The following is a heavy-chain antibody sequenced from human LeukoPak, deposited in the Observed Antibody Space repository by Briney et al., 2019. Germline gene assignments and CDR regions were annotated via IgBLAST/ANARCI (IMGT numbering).Heavy chain of an antibody. Sequence: SETLSLTCTLSGYSISRGYDWGWIRQPPGKGLEWFGRIYHSGSTYYNPSLKRRVTISVDTSKNQLSLKLSSVTAADTAVYYCARAGIMITFGGVIVPSGFDPWGQGTLVTVSS. J-gene: IGHJ5*02. CDR3: ARAGIMITFGGVIVPSGFDP. V-gene: IGHV4-38-2*02. CDR1: GYSISRGYD. CDR2: IYHSGST. D-gene: IGHD3-16*02.